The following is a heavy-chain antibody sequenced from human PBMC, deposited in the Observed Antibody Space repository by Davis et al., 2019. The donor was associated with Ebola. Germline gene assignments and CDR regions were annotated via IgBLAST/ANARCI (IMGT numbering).Heavy chain of an antibody. CDR3: ARVHPTGFDY. CDR1: GYTFTSYG. CDR2: IIPILGIA. Sequence: ASSVKVSCKASGYTFTSYGISWVRQAPGQGLEWMGRIIPILGIANYAQKFQGRVTITADKSTSTAYMELSSLRSEDTAVYYCARVHPTGFDYWGQGTLVTVSS. V-gene: IGHV1-69*10. D-gene: IGHD1-14*01. J-gene: IGHJ4*02.